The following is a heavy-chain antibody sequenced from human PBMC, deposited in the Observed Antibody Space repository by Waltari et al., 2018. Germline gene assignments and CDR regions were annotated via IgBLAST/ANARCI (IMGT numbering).Heavy chain of an antibody. CDR1: GGSISSGSYY. CDR3: ARESSSGWPDY. Sequence: QVQLQESGPGLVKPSQTLSLTCTVSGGSISSGSYYWSWIRQPAGKGLEWIGRIYTSGSTNYNPSLKSRVTISVDTSKNQFSLKLSSVTAADTAVYYCARESSSGWPDYWGQGTLVTVSS. V-gene: IGHV4-61*02. J-gene: IGHJ4*02. CDR2: IYTSGST. D-gene: IGHD6-19*01.